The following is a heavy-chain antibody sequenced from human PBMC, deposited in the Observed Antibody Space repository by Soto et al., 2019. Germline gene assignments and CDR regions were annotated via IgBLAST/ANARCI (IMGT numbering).Heavy chain of an antibody. D-gene: IGHD6-19*01. CDR1: GFTFSSYW. CDR2: IKQDGSEK. J-gene: IGHJ4*01. Sequence: GGSLRLSCAASGFTFSSYWMSWVRQASGKGLEWVANIKQDGSEKYYVDSVKGRFALSRDNAKNSLQLQMSSLRDEDTAIYFCARVAYGNGWIFDYWGQGTLVTVSS. CDR3: ARVAYGNGWIFDY. V-gene: IGHV3-7*01.